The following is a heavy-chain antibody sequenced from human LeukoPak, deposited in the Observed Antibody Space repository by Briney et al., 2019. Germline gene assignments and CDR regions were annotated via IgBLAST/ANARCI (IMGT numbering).Heavy chain of an antibody. CDR1: GGSICSYY. D-gene: IGHD1-26*01. J-gene: IGHJ4*02. Sequence: SETLSLTCTVSGGSICSYYWSWIRQPPGKGLEWIGYIYYSGSTNYNPSLKSRVTISVDTSKNQFSLKLSSVTAADTAVYYCAREGAYYFDYWGQGTLVTVSS. CDR2: IYYSGST. V-gene: IGHV4-59*12. CDR3: AREGAYYFDY.